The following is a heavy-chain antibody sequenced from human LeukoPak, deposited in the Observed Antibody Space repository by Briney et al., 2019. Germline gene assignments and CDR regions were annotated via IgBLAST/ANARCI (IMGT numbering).Heavy chain of an antibody. D-gene: IGHD3-10*01. CDR1: GGTFSSYA. CDR2: IIPIFGTA. CDR3: ARDGDQVRGAEYYYYGMDV. V-gene: IGHV1-69*06. J-gene: IGHJ6*04. Sequence: SVKVSCKASGGTFSSYAISWVRQAPGQGLEWMGGIIPIFGTANYAQKFQGRVTITADKSTSTAYMELSSLRSEDTAVYCCARDGDQVRGAEYYYYGMDVWGKGTTVTVSS.